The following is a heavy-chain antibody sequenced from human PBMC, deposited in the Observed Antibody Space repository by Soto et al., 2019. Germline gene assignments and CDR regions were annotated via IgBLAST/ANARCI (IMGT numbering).Heavy chain of an antibody. V-gene: IGHV4-30-2*01. J-gene: IGHJ4*02. D-gene: IGHD4-17*01. Sequence: LSLTCAVSGGSISSGGYSWSWIRQPPGKGLEWIGYIYHSGSTYYNPSLKSRVTISVDRSKNQFSLKLSSVTAADTAVYYCARTSTTVVTPAFDYWGQGTLVTVSS. CDR2: IYHSGST. CDR1: GGSISSGGYS. CDR3: ARTSTTVVTPAFDY.